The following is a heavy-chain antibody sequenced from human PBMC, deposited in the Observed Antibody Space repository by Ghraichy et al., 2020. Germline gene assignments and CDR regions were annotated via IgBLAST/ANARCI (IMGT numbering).Heavy chain of an antibody. J-gene: IGHJ4*02. V-gene: IGHV4-31*03. D-gene: IGHD3-22*01. CDR2: IYYSGST. CDR1: GGSISSGGYY. Sequence: SETLSLTCTVSGGSISSGGYYWSWIRQHPGKGLEWIGYIYYSGSTYYNPSLKSRVTISVDTSKNQFSLKLSSVTAADTAVYYCAREVSGDYDSSGYPDYWGQGTLVTVSS. CDR3: AREVSGDYDSSGYPDY.